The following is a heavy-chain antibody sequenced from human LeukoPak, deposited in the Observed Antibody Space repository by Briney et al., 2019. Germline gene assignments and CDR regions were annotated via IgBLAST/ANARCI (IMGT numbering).Heavy chain of an antibody. CDR3: AREGYYGSGSPPSLYFDY. V-gene: IGHV3-30*03. D-gene: IGHD3-10*01. CDR2: TSSDLNVK. CDR1: GFTFSSHW. J-gene: IGHJ4*02. Sequence: GGSLRLSCAASGFTFSSHWMIWVRQAPGKGLEWVAVTSSDLNVKLYADSVKGRFTIPRDNSRSTLYLQMNSLRPEDTAIYYCAREGYYGSGSPPSLYFDYWGQGTLVTVSS.